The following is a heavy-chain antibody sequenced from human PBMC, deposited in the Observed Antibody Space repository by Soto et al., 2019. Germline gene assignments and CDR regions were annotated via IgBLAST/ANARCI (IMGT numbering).Heavy chain of an antibody. CDR1: GFTFSSYS. D-gene: IGHD6-13*01. Sequence: EVQLVESGGGLVKPGGSLRLSCAASGFTFSSYSMNWVRQAPGKGLEWVSSIISSSSYIYYADSVKGRFTISRDNAKNSLYLQMNRLRAEETGVYYCATGIAAAGGDYWGQGTLVPVSS. CDR2: IISSSSYI. CDR3: ATGIAAAGGDY. V-gene: IGHV3-21*01. J-gene: IGHJ4*02.